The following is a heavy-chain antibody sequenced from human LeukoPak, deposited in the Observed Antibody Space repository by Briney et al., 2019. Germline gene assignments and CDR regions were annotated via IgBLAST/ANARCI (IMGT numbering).Heavy chain of an antibody. V-gene: IGHV4-39*01. CDR3: ARHRTIFGVATRFDP. CDR1: GDSISSGSYY. CDR2: IYYSGST. D-gene: IGHD3-3*01. J-gene: IGHJ5*02. Sequence: SETLSLTCPVPGDSISSGSYYWGWIRQPPGKGLEWIGSIYYSGSTYYNPSLKSRVTISVDTSKNQFSLKLSSVTAADTAVYYCARHRTIFGVATRFDPWGQGTLVTVSS.